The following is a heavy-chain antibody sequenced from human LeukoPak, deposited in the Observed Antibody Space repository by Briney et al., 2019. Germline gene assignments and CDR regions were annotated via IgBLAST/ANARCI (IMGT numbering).Heavy chain of an antibody. V-gene: IGHV4-39*01. CDR2: IYYSGST. CDR1: GGSISSSSYY. J-gene: IGHJ4*02. Sequence: PSETLSLTCTVSGGSISSSSYYWGWIRQPPGKGLEWIGSIYYSGSTYYNPSLESRVTISVDTSKNQFSLKLSSVTAADTAVYYCARLMVRGVKTQDYWGQGTLVTVSS. D-gene: IGHD3-10*01. CDR3: ARLMVRGVKTQDY.